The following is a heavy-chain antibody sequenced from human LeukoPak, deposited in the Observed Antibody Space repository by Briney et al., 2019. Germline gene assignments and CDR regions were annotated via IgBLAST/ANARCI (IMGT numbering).Heavy chain of an antibody. Sequence: SVKVSCKASGGTFSSYAINWVRQAPGQGLEWMGGIISIFGTVNYAQKFQGRVTITADESTSTAYMELSSLRSEDTAVYYCARDDSEAGIDYWGQGTLVTVSS. D-gene: IGHD6-13*01. CDR2: IISIFGTV. CDR1: GGTFSSYA. CDR3: ARDDSEAGIDY. J-gene: IGHJ4*02. V-gene: IGHV1-69*13.